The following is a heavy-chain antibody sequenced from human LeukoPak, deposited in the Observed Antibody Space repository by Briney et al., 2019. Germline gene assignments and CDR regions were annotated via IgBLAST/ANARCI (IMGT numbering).Heavy chain of an antibody. Sequence: GGTLRLSCAASGFTFSSYGMSWVRQAPGKGLEWVSAISGSGGSTYYADSVKGRFTISRDNSKNTLYLQMNSLRAEDTAVYYCARDQSGSRRGYYFDYWGQGTLVTVSS. CDR1: GFTFSSYG. V-gene: IGHV3-23*01. D-gene: IGHD1-26*01. CDR2: ISGSGGST. CDR3: ARDQSGSRRGYYFDY. J-gene: IGHJ4*02.